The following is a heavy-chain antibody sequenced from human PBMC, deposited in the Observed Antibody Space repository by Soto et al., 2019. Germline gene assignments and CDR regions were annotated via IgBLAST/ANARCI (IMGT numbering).Heavy chain of an antibody. CDR1: GYTFTSYS. CDR3: AREYYGSGSPIDY. V-gene: IGHV1-18*01. CDR2: ISAYNGNT. J-gene: IGHJ4*02. Sequence: XSVKVSFKASGYTFTSYSITWVRQTPGQGLEWMGWISAYNGNTTYAQKLQGRVTMTTDTSTSTAYMELRSLRSDDTAVYYCAREYYGSGSPIDYWGQGTLVTVSS. D-gene: IGHD3-10*01.